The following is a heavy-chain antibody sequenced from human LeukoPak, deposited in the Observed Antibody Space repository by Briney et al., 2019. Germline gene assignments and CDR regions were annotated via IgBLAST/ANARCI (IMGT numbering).Heavy chain of an antibody. J-gene: IGHJ4*02. CDR2: INHSGST. Sequence: SETLSLTCAVYGGSFSGYYGSWIRQPPGKGLEWIGEINHSGSTNYNPSLKSRVTISVDTSKNQFSLKLSSVTAADTAVYYCARVSGLQLWPYYFDYWGQGTLVTVSS. D-gene: IGHD5-18*01. CDR3: ARVSGLQLWPYYFDY. CDR1: GGSFSGYY. V-gene: IGHV4-34*01.